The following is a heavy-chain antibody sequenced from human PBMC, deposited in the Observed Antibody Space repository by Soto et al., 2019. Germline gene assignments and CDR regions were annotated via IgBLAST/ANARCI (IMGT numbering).Heavy chain of an antibody. CDR1: GYTFTSHA. V-gene: IGHV1-3*05. CDR3: AGDGIAAAGTSWFDP. D-gene: IGHD6-13*01. CDR2: INAGNGNT. J-gene: IGHJ5*02. Sequence: QVQLVQSGAEEKKPGASVKVSCKASGYTFTSHAMHWVRQAPGQRLEWMGWINAGNGNTKYSQKFQGRVTITTDTSASTADMERSSLRSEDTAVYYCAGDGIAAAGTSWFDPWGQGALVTVSS.